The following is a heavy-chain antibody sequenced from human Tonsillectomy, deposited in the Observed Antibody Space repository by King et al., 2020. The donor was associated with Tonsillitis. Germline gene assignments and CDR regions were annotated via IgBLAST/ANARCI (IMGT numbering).Heavy chain of an antibody. CDR2: IKQDGSEK. V-gene: IGHV3-7*03. CDR1: GFTFSSYW. Sequence: VQLVESGGGLVQPGGSLRLSCAASGFTFSSYWMSWVRQAPGKGLEWVANIKQDGSEKYYVDSVKGRFTISRDNAKNSLYLQMNSLRAEDTAVYYCARVGGYFRSTSCYDYYYYGMDVWGQGTTVTVSS. CDR3: ARVGGYFRSTSCYDYYYYGMDV. D-gene: IGHD2-2*03. J-gene: IGHJ6*02.